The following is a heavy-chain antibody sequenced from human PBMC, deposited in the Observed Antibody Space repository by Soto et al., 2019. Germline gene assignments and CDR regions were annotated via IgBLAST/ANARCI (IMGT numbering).Heavy chain of an antibody. V-gene: IGHV4-30-2*01. CDR3: ARGSGLRVVLGRAYAFDI. Sequence: NPSETLSLTCAVSGGSISSGGYSWSWIRQPPGKGLEWIGYIYHSGSTYYNPSLKSRVTISVDRSKNQFSLKLSSVTAADTAVYYCARGSGLRVVLGRAYAFDIWGQGTMVTVSS. D-gene: IGHD2-21*01. J-gene: IGHJ3*02. CDR2: IYHSGST. CDR1: GGSISSGGYS.